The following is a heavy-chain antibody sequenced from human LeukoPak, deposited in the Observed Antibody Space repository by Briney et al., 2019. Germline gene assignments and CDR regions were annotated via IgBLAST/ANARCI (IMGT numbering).Heavy chain of an antibody. CDR1: GYTLTELS. Sequence: GASVKVSWKVSGYTLTELSMHWVRQAPGKGLEWMGGFDPEDGETIYAQKFQGRVTMTEDTSTDTAYMELSSLRSEDTAVYYCATIPGIAVAGVMDVWGKGTTVTVSS. CDR2: FDPEDGET. CDR3: ATIPGIAVAGVMDV. V-gene: IGHV1-24*01. J-gene: IGHJ6*04. D-gene: IGHD6-19*01.